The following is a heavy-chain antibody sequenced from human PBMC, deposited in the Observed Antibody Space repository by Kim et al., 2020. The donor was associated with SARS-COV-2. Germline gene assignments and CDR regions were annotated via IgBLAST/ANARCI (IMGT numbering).Heavy chain of an antibody. CDR1: GFTFSSCA. D-gene: IGHD3-16*01. CDR2: ISYDGSNK. V-gene: IGHV3-30-3*01. Sequence: GGSLRLSCAAFGFTFSSCAMHWVRQAPGKGLEWVSVISYDGSNKYYADSVKGRFTISRDNSKNTLYLQMNSLRAEDTAVYYCARGPAFDQCDYWGQGTLGTVSS. J-gene: IGHJ4*02. CDR3: ARGPAFDQCDY.